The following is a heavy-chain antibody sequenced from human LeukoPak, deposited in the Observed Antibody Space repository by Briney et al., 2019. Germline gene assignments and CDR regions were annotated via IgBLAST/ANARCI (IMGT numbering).Heavy chain of an antibody. J-gene: IGHJ5*02. Sequence: GGSLRLSCAASGFTFSSYSMNWVRQAPGKGLEWVSPISSSSSYIYYADSVKGRFTISRDNAKNSLYLQMNSLRAEDTAVYYCARDFSLYCVGDCYSYEVWFDPWGQGTLVTVSS. CDR1: GFTFSSYS. D-gene: IGHD2-21*01. V-gene: IGHV3-21*01. CDR2: ISSSSSYI. CDR3: ARDFSLYCVGDCYSYEVWFDP.